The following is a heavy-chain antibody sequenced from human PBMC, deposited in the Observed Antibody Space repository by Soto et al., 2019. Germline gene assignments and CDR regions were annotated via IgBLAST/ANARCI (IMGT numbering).Heavy chain of an antibody. CDR1: GFSLSTSGVG. V-gene: IGHV2-5*02. Sequence: QITLKESGPTLVKPTQTLTLTCTFSGFSLSTSGVGVGWIRQPPGKALEWLALIYWDDDKRYSPSLKSRLTITKDTSKNQVVLTMTNIDPVDTATYYCAHSRSSVRFLEYLIWGQGTLVTVSS. D-gene: IGHD3-3*01. CDR3: AHSRSSVRFLEYLI. CDR2: IYWDDDK. J-gene: IGHJ4*02.